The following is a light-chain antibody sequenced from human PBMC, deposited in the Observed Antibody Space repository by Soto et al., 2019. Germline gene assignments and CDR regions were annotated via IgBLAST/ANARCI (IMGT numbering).Light chain of an antibody. J-gene: IGKJ1*01. CDR1: HGLGNA. V-gene: IGKV1-6*01. Sequence: AIQMSQSASSLSASVGARVTISCRASHGLGNALGWYQQKPGKPPKVLIYGASNLQSGVPPRFSGSGSGTDSTLAISSLQPEDSATYYCLQDINYPWTFGQGTKVDIK. CDR3: LQDINYPWT. CDR2: GAS.